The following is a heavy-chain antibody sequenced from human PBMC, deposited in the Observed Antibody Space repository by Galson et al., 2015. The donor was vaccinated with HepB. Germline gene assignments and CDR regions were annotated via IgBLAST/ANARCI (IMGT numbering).Heavy chain of an antibody. CDR3: ARKAMGQYSYGSFFDY. CDR1: GFTFSSYS. V-gene: IGHV3-48*01. J-gene: IGHJ4*02. Sequence: SLRLSCAASGFTFSSYSMNWVRQAPGKGLEWVSYISSSSSTIYYADSVKGRFTISRDNAKNSLYLQMNSLRAEDTAVYYCARKAMGQYSYGSFFDYWGQGTLVTVSS. D-gene: IGHD5-18*01. CDR2: ISSSSSTI.